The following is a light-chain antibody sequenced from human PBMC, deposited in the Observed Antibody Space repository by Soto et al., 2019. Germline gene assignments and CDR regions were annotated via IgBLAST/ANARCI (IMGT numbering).Light chain of an antibody. CDR1: PSHLHTNGYTF. CDR2: LGS. CDR3: MQALQTPWT. V-gene: IGKV2-28*01. J-gene: IGKJ1*01. Sequence: DFVMTQSPLSLPVPPGGPASISSPPSPSHLHTNGYTFLDWYLQKPGQSPQLXIYLGSNRASGVPDRFSGSGSGTNFTLKISRVEAEDVGVYYCMQALQTPWTFGQGTKVDIK.